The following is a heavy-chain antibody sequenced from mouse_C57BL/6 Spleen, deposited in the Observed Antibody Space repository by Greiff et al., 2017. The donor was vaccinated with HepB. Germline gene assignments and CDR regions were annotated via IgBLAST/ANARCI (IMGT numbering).Heavy chain of an antibody. CDR2: IYPGDGDT. CDR3: ATAYYSNPFAY. D-gene: IGHD2-5*01. V-gene: IGHV1-82*01. Sequence: VKLQESGPELVKPGASVKISCKASGYAFSSSWMNWVKQRPGKGLEWIGRIYPGDGDTNYNGKFKGKATLTADKSSSTAYMQLSSLTSEDSAVYFCATAYYSNPFAYWGQGTLVTVSA. CDR1: GYAFSSSW. J-gene: IGHJ3*01.